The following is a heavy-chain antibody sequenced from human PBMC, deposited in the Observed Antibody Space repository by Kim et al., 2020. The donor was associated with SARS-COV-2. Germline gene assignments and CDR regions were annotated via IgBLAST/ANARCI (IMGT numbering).Heavy chain of an antibody. V-gene: IGHV4-59*08. D-gene: IGHD1-26*01. Sequence: SETLSLTCSDSSGSINNYYWSWIRQPPGKGLEWIGYIYYTGSTNYNPSLKSRVTISVDTSKNQFSLRLSSVTAADTAVCYCARHATSSGSYSPSYYFDHWGQGTLVTVSS. CDR2: IYYTGST. CDR1: SGSINNYY. CDR3: ARHATSSGSYSPSYYFDH. J-gene: IGHJ4*02.